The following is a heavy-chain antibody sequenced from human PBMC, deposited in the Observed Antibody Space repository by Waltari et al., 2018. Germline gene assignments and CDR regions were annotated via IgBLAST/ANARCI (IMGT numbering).Heavy chain of an antibody. Sequence: EVQLVESGGGLVQPGGSLRLSCAASGFTFSSYWMSWVRQAPGKGLEWVANIKQDGSEKYYGDSVKGRFTISRDNAKNSLYLQMNSLRAEDTAVYYCARDSIADHDAFDIWGQGTMVTVSS. CDR3: ARDSIADHDAFDI. CDR1: GFTFSSYW. J-gene: IGHJ3*02. CDR2: IKQDGSEK. V-gene: IGHV3-7*01. D-gene: IGHD6-6*01.